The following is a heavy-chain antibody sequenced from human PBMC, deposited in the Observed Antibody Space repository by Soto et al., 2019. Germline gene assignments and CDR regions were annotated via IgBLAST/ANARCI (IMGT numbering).Heavy chain of an antibody. D-gene: IGHD1-26*01. CDR1: GFTVSTYN. CDR2: TYSGGST. Sequence: EVHLVESGGGLMQPGGSLRLSCAASGFTVSTYNMIWVRQAPVKGLEWVSVTYSGGSTQYADSVKGRFTVSRDNSKNTLYLQISSLGDEDTAVYYCARKLSGAVQGWAYGMDVWGRGTTVTVSS. CDR3: ARKLSGAVQGWAYGMDV. J-gene: IGHJ6*02. V-gene: IGHV3-53*02.